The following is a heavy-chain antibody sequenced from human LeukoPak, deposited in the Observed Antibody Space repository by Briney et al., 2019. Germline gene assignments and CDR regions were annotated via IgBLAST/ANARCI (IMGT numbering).Heavy chain of an antibody. J-gene: IGHJ5*02. CDR2: IYYTGGT. V-gene: IGHV4-59*11. CDR3: ARDRGGAAAFDSFDP. D-gene: IGHD6-13*01. CDR1: GGSISSHY. Sequence: SETLSLTCTVSGGSISSHYWHWFRQPPGRGLEWLGYIYYTGGTNYTPSLESRVTLSVDKSKTQFSLRLSSVTAADTAVYYCARDRGGAAAFDSFDPWGQGTLVTVSS.